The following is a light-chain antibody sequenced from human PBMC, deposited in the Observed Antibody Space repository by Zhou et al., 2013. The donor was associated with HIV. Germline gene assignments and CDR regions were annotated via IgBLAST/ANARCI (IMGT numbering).Light chain of an antibody. CDR3: MQALQIPWT. CDR1: QSLLHSNGYNY. Sequence: DIVMTQSPLSLPVTPGEPASISCRSSQSLLHSNGYNYLDWYLQKPGQSPQLLIYLGSNRASGVPDRFSGSGSGTDFTLKISRVEAEDVGVYYCMQALQIPWTFGRGTKVE. CDR2: LGS. V-gene: IGKV2-28*01. J-gene: IGKJ1*01.